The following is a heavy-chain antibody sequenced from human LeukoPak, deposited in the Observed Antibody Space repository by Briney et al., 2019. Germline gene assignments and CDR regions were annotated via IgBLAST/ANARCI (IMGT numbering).Heavy chain of an antibody. CDR3: ARDNRVAAAGIEVYYYYMDV. J-gene: IGHJ6*03. Sequence: SETLSLTCTVSGASIRTYYWSWVRQPPGEGLWWVWSIYNSNPSLKSRVIISSDTSKNQFYLRLSSVAAADTAVYYCARDNRVAAAGIEVYYYYMDVWGKGTTVTVSS. CDR1: GASIRTYY. V-gene: IGHV4-59*01. CDR2: IY. D-gene: IGHD6-13*01.